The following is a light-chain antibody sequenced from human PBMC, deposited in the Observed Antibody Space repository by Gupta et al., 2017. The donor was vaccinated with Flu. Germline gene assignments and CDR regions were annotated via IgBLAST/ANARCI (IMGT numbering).Light chain of an antibody. V-gene: IGLV2-14*01. Sequence: QSALTQPASVSGSPGQSITISCTGTSSDIGGYNYVSWYLQHPGKAPKLMIYEVTNRPSGVSNRFSGSKSGNTASLTVSGLQAEDEADYFCGSYTSSSTWVLGGGTKLTVL. CDR1: SSDIGGYNY. J-gene: IGLJ3*02. CDR2: EVT. CDR3: GSYTSSSTWV.